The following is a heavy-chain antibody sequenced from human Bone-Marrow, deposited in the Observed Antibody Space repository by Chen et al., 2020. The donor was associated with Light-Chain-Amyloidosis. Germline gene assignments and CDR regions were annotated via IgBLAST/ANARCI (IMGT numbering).Heavy chain of an antibody. CDR2: IYPDDSDA. CDR1: GYTFPNYW. Sequence: EAQLEQSGPEVKKPGVSLKISCKGSGYTFPNYWIGWVRQMPGKGLEWMGVIYPDDSDARYSPSFEGQVTISADKSITTAYLQWRSLKASDTAMYYCARRRDGYNFDYWGQGTLVTVSS. V-gene: IGHV5-51*01. J-gene: IGHJ4*02. D-gene: IGHD5-12*01. CDR3: ARRRDGYNFDY.